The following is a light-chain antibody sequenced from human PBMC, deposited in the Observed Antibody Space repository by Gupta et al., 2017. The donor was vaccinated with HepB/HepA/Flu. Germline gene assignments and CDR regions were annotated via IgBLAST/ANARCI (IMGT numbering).Light chain of an antibody. J-gene: IGKJ5*01. Sequence: DIQLTQSPSSMSTSIGDRVTITCQASEDIDIYLSWYQQKPGKAPKLLIYDASNLEVGVPSRFSLRGSGTEFSFTISSLQPEDIATYYCQQGDRLPSTFGQGTRLDSK. V-gene: IGKV1-33*01. CDR2: DAS. CDR3: QQGDRLPST. CDR1: EDIDIY.